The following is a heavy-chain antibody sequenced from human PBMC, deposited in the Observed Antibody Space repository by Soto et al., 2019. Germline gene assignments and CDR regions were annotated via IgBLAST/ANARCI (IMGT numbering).Heavy chain of an antibody. CDR2: IIPILGTG. D-gene: IGHD3-10*01. Sequence: QVQLVQSGPEVKKSGSSVKVSCKLSGGTFTSETISWVRQAPGQGLEWMGRIIPILGTGNYAQKFQGRITTTEDKSTNTWYMELSSLTSEDTAVYFCASEDGSYNMGTFPFYYMDVWGNGTTVTLSS. CDR1: GGTFTSET. J-gene: IGHJ6*03. V-gene: IGHV1-69*08. CDR3: ASEDGSYNMGTFPFYYMDV.